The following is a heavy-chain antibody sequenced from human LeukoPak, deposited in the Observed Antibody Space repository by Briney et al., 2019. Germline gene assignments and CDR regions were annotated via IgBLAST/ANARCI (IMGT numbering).Heavy chain of an antibody. CDR3: ARMAPPFPQPPDTSYYLDY. D-gene: IGHD1-14*01. CDR1: GGTFSSYA. J-gene: IGHJ4*02. V-gene: IGHV1-69*05. CDR2: IIPIFGTA. Sequence: ASVKVSCKASGGTFSSYAISWVRQAPGQGLEWMGRIIPIFGTANYTQNFQGRVTITTDESTSTAHMELSSLRSEDTAVYYCARMAPPFPQPPDTSYYLDYWGEGTLDRVPS.